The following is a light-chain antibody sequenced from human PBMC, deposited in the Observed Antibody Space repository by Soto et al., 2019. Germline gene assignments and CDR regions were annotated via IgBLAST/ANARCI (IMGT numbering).Light chain of an antibody. CDR3: KKYEKYKKLN. Sequence: DIQITQSPSTLSASVGDRVTITCLSSQSISSWLAWYQQKPGKAPKLLIFDASSLESGTPSRFSGRRSGTQLTININGMKHDDFENYYCKKYEKYKKLNFGGGTKVDIK. J-gene: IGKJ4*01. CDR2: DAS. V-gene: IGKV1-5*01. CDR1: QSISSW.